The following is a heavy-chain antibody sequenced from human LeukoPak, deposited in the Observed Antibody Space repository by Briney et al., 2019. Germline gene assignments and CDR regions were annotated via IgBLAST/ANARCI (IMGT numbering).Heavy chain of an antibody. Sequence: PGGSLRLSRAASGFTLTNYGMSWVRQAPGKGLEWVASIKQDASDKYYVDSVKGRFTISIDNAKNSLFLQMISLRAEDTALYYCVRYPGDYWGQGILVTVSS. CDR3: VRYPGDY. J-gene: IGHJ4*02. D-gene: IGHD7-27*01. V-gene: IGHV3-7*01. CDR1: GFTLTNYG. CDR2: IKQDASDK.